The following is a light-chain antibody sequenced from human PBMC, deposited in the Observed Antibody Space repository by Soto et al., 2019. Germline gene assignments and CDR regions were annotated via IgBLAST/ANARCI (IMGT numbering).Light chain of an antibody. Sequence: EIVMTQSPATLSVSPGERVTLSCRASQSVGSNLAWYQQKPGQAPRLLIYGASTRATGIPARFSGSGSGTEFTLTISSLQSEDFAVYYCQQYNNWRGTFGQGTKLEIK. CDR3: QQYNNWRGT. CDR1: QSVGSN. J-gene: IGKJ2*02. V-gene: IGKV3-15*01. CDR2: GAS.